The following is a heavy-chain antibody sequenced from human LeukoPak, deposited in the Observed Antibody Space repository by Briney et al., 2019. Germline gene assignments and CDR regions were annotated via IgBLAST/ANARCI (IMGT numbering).Heavy chain of an antibody. J-gene: IGHJ4*02. CDR3: ARVSDTAMAYYFDY. Sequence: GGSLRLSCAASGFTFSSYSMNWVRQAPGKGLEWVSSISSSSSYIYYADSVKGRFTISRDNAKNSLYLQMNSLRAEDTAVYYCARVSDTAMAYYFDYWGQGTLVTVPS. CDR2: ISSSSSYI. D-gene: IGHD5-18*01. CDR1: GFTFSSYS. V-gene: IGHV3-21*01.